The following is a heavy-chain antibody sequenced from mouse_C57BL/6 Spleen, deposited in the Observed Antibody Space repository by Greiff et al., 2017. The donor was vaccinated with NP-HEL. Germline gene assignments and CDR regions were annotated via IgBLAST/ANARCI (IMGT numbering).Heavy chain of an antibody. CDR2: ISYDGSN. CDR3: AHYYSNPYWYFDV. J-gene: IGHJ1*03. CDR1: GYSITSGYY. Sequence: EVQVVESGPGLVKPSQSLSLTCSVTGYSITSGYYWNWIRQFPGNKLEWMGYISYDGSNNYNPSLKNRISITRDTSKNQFFLKLNSVTTEDTATYYCAHYYSNPYWYFDVWGTGTTVTVSS. D-gene: IGHD2-5*01. V-gene: IGHV3-6*01.